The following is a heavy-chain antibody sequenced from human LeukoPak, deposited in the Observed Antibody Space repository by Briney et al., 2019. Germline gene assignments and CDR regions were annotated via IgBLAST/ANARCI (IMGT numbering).Heavy chain of an antibody. CDR3: ATYSTSSQAPVY. CDR1: GFTVSSNY. CDR2: IKQDGSEK. V-gene: IGHV3-7*01. J-gene: IGHJ4*02. D-gene: IGHD6-6*01. Sequence: AGGSLRLSCAASGFTVSSNYMSWVRQAPGKGLEWVANIKQDGSEKYYVDSVKGRFTISRDNAKNSLYLQMNSLRAEDTAVYYCATYSTSSQAPVYWGQGTLVTVSS.